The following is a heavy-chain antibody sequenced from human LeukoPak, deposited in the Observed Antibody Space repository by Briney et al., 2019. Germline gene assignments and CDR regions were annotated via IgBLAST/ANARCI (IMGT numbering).Heavy chain of an antibody. J-gene: IGHJ4*02. CDR1: GFTFSSYW. V-gene: IGHV3-74*03. CDR2: IKSDGSST. Sequence: GGSLRLSCAASGFTFSSYWMHWVRQAPGKGLVSVSCIKSDGSSTTYADSVKGRFTISRDNAKNTLHLQMNSLRAEDTAVYYCARDSSSWYYDYWGQGTLVTVSS. D-gene: IGHD6-13*01. CDR3: ARDSSSWYYDY.